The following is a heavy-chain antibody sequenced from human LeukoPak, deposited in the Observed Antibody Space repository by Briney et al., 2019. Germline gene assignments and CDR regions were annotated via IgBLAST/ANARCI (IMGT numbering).Heavy chain of an antibody. CDR3: ARVLEYQLLSPYYYMDV. CDR1: GGSISSGSYY. J-gene: IGHJ6*03. CDR2: IYTSGST. D-gene: IGHD2-2*01. V-gene: IGHV4-61*02. Sequence: PSQTLSLTCTVSGGSISSGSYYWSWIRQPAGKGLEWIGRIYTSGSTNYNPSLKSRVTMSVDTSKNQFSLKLSSVTAADTAVYYCARVLEYQLLSPYYYMDVWGKGTTVTVSS.